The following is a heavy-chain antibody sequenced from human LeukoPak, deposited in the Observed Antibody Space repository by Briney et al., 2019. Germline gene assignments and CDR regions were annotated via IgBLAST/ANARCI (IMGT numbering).Heavy chain of an antibody. CDR2: ISGSGGST. CDR3: AKVYYDSVGYYSPFDY. Sequence: PGGCLRLSCAASGFTFSSYAMSWVRQAPRKGLEWVSGISGSGGSTFYADSVKGGFTISRDNSRNPLYLQMNSLRAEDTAVYYCAKVYYDSVGYYSPFDYWGQGTLVTVSS. D-gene: IGHD3-22*01. CDR1: GFTFSSYA. J-gene: IGHJ4*02. V-gene: IGHV3-23*01.